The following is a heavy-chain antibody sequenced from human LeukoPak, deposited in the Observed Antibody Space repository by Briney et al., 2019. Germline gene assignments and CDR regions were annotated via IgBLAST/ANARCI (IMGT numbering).Heavy chain of an antibody. D-gene: IGHD3-10*01. J-gene: IGHJ5*02. CDR1: GFTFSSYA. CDR2: ISGSGGST. V-gene: IGHV3-23*01. CDR3: AKDSFRVVRGYNWFDP. Sequence: PGGSLRLSCAASGFTFSSYAMSWVRQAPGKGLEWVSAISGSGGSTYYADSVKGRFTISRDNSKNTLYLQMNSLRAEDTAVYYCAKDSFRVVRGYNWFDPWGQGTLVTVSS.